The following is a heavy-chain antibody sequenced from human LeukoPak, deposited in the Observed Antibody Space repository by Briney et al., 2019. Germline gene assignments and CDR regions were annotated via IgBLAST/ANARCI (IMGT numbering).Heavy chain of an antibody. CDR1: GFSFRTYA. Sequence: TGGSLRLSCAASGFSFRTYAMSWVRQAPVKGLEWVSAISDNSGRTYYADSVKGRFTISRDNSKNTLFVQMNSLRAEDTAVYYCAREYDSSWPSWGQGTLVTVSS. V-gene: IGHV3-23*01. CDR2: ISDNSGRT. D-gene: IGHD3-22*01. CDR3: AREYDSSWPS. J-gene: IGHJ5*02.